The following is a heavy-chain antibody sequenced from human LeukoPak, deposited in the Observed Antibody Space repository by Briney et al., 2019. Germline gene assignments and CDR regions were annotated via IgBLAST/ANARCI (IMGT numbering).Heavy chain of an antibody. V-gene: IGHV3-30*18. J-gene: IGHJ6*02. CDR2: VLYDGSKK. CDR1: GFTFSNFG. D-gene: IGHD3-10*01. Sequence: GGSLRLSCAASGFTFSNFGMHWVRQAPGKGLEWVAAVLYDGSKKFYSDSVKGRFTISRDNSKNTLYLQMNSLRAEDTAVYYCAKGGRLWFGELPYYYYGMDVWGQGTTVTVSS. CDR3: AKGGRLWFGELPYYYYGMDV.